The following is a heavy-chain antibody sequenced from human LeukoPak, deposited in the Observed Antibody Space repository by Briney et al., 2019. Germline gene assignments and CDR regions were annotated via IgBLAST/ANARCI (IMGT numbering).Heavy chain of an antibody. V-gene: IGHV4-34*01. D-gene: IGHD2-2*01. J-gene: IGHJ4*02. Sequence: SETLSLTCAVYGGTFIGYFLCWIRQSPGKGLEWIGEMNHSGSSNHNPSLKSRVTISVDTSKNQFSLKLRSVTAADTAVYYCARAPSALVEPSTRGDYFDDGGQGTLVTVSS. CDR3: ARAPSALVEPSTRGDYFDD. CDR1: GGTFIGYF. CDR2: MNHSGSS.